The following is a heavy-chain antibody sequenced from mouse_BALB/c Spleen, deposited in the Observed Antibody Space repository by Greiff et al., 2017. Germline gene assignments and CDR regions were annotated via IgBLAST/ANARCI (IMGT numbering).Heavy chain of an antibody. CDR1: GFSLTSYG. CDR2: IWSGGST. D-gene: IGHD2-14*01. CDR3: ARNGKVRRLAWFAY. V-gene: IGHV2-2*02. J-gene: IGHJ3*01. Sequence: VMLVESGPGLVQPSQSLSITCTVSGFSLTSYGVHWVRQSPGKGLEWLGVIWSGGSTDYNAAFISRLSISKDNSKSQVFFKMNSLQANDTAIYYCARNGKVRRLAWFAYWGQGTLVTVSA.